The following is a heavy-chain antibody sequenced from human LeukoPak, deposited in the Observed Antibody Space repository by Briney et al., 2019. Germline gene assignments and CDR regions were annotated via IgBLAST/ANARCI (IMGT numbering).Heavy chain of an antibody. CDR3: ATALHCSGGTCHAWTDAFHV. V-gene: IGHV1-2*02. CDR1: GHIFTVDS. Sequence: ASVKVSCTASGHIFTVDSIHWVRQAPVQGLEWMGWTHLNGGGTYRAQKFQDRVTMTKGTSIGTAYLELSTMTSDDTAVYYCATALHCSGGTCHAWTDAFHVWGQGTMVTVSS. CDR2: THLNGGGT. D-gene: IGHD2-15*01. J-gene: IGHJ3*01.